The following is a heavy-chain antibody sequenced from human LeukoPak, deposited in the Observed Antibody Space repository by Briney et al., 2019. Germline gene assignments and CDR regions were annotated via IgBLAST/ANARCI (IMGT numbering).Heavy chain of an antibody. Sequence: GGSLRLSCAASGFTFSRDSMDWVRQAPGKGLEWVSIISGSGGSTYYVDSVKGRFTISRDNSKNTLYLQMNSLRAEDTAVYYCAKHQNKGFDYWGQGTLVTVSS. V-gene: IGHV3-23*01. CDR1: GFTFSRDS. J-gene: IGHJ4*02. CDR2: ISGSGGST. CDR3: AKHQNKGFDY.